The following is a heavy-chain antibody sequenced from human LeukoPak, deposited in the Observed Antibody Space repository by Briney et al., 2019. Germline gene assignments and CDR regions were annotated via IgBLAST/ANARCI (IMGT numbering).Heavy chain of an antibody. CDR3: ARTGTTVLGWFDS. V-gene: IGHV3-30*04. Sequence: GGSLGLSCAASGFTFSSYAMHWVRQAPGKGLEWVAVISYDGSNKYYADSVKGRFTISRDNSKNTLYLQMNSLRAEDTAVYYCARTGTTVLGWFDSWGQGTLVTVSS. J-gene: IGHJ5*01. D-gene: IGHD1-1*01. CDR2: ISYDGSNK. CDR1: GFTFSSYA.